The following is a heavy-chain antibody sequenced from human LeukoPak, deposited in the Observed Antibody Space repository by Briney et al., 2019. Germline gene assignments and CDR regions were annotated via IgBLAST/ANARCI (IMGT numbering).Heavy chain of an antibody. CDR1: GYTFTSYG. CDR3: ARDAYMDSEYFQH. Sequence: ASVKVSCKASGYTFTSYGISWVRQAPGQGLEWMGWISANNGNTNYAQKLQGRVTMTTDTSTSTAYMDLRSLRSDDTAVYYCARDAYMDSEYFQHWGRGTLVTVSS. D-gene: IGHD2-21*01. V-gene: IGHV1-18*01. J-gene: IGHJ1*01. CDR2: ISANNGNT.